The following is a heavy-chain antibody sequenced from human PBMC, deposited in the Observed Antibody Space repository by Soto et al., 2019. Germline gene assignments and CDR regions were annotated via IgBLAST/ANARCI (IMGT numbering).Heavy chain of an antibody. CDR3: AKYSSGSGIDY. CDR2: ISYDGSNK. D-gene: IGHD6-19*01. J-gene: IGHJ4*02. CDR1: GFTFSSYG. V-gene: IGHV3-30*18. Sequence: GGSLRLSCAASGFTFSSYGMHWVRQAPGKGLEWVAVISYDGSNKYYADSVKGRFTISRDNSKNTLYLQMNSLRAEDTAVYYCAKYSSGSGIDYWGQGTLVTVSS.